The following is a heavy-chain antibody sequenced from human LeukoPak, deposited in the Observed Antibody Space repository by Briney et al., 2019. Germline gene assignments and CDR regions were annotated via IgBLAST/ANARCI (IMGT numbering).Heavy chain of an antibody. CDR3: ARDGFPASTMVRGVYVDY. D-gene: IGHD3-10*01. J-gene: IGHJ4*02. CDR1: GFTFSSYS. Sequence: GGSLRLSCAASGFTFSSYSMNWVRQAPGKGLEWVSSISSSSSYIYYADSVKGRFTISRDSAKNSLYLQMNSLRAEDTAVYYCARDGFPASTMVRGVYVDYWGQGTLVTVSS. V-gene: IGHV3-21*01. CDR2: ISSSSSYI.